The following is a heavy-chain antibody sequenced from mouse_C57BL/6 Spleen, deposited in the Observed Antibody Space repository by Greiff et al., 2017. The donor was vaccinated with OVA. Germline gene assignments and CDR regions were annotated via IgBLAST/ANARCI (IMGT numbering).Heavy chain of an antibody. CDR3: AREGGYGGFDY. Sequence: EVQLQESGPGMVKPSQSLSLTCTVTGYSITSGYDWHWIRHFPGNKLEWMGYISYSGSTNYNPSLKSRISITHDTSKNHFFLKLNSVTTEDTATYYCAREGGYGGFDYWGQGTTLTVSS. CDR2: ISYSGST. CDR1: GYSITSGYD. D-gene: IGHD2-2*01. J-gene: IGHJ2*01. V-gene: IGHV3-1*01.